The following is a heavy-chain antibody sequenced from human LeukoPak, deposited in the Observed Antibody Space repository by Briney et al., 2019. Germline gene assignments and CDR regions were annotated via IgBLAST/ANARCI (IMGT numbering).Heavy chain of an antibody. D-gene: IGHD6-6*01. CDR1: GGSISSGSYY. Sequence: SETLSLTCTVSGGSISSGSYYWSWIRQPAGKGLEWIGRIYTSGSTNYNPSLKSRVTISVDTSKNQFSLKLSSVTAADTAVYYCARGGEGSSLDPWGQGTLVTVSS. V-gene: IGHV4-61*02. J-gene: IGHJ5*02. CDR3: ARGGEGSSLDP. CDR2: IYTSGST.